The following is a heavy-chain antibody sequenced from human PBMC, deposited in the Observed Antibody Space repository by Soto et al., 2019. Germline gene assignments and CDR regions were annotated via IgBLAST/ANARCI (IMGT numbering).Heavy chain of an antibody. V-gene: IGHV3-30*03. D-gene: IGHD3-16*01. CDR3: ASGGSLYYYYGIDV. J-gene: IGHJ6*02. CDR1: GFSFSSYR. CDR2: ILYDGSNE. Sequence: QVQLVESGGGVVQPGRSLRLSCAASGFSFSSYRMHWVRQAPGKGLEWVAVILYDGSNEYYADSVKGRFIISRDNSKNTLYLQMNSLRADDTAVYNCASGGSLYYYYGIDVWGQGTTVTVSS.